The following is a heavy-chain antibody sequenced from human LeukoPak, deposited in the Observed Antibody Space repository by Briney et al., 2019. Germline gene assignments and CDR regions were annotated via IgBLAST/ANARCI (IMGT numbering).Heavy chain of an antibody. CDR3: ARAASEIAAALIDY. CDR1: GYTCTSYG. CDR2: ISAYNGNT. Sequence: ASVKVSCKASGYTCTSYGISWVRQAPGQGLEWMGWISAYNGNTNYAQKFQGRVTMTRDTSTSTVYMELSSLRSEDTAVYYCARAASEIAAALIDYWGQGTLVTVSS. D-gene: IGHD6-13*01. J-gene: IGHJ4*02. V-gene: IGHV1-18*01.